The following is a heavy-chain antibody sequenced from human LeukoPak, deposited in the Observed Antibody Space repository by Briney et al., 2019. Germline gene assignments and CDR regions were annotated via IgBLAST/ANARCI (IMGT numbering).Heavy chain of an antibody. CDR1: GFTFSSYT. D-gene: IGHD3-10*01. CDR2: ISSSSSYI. Sequence: PGGSLRLSCAASGFTFSSYTMNWVRQAPGKGLEWVSSISSSSSYIYYAESVKGRFTMSRDNSKNTLYLQMNSLRAEDTAIYYCAKDLVTGSLDYWGQGTLVTVSS. V-gene: IGHV3-21*04. CDR3: AKDLVTGSLDY. J-gene: IGHJ4*02.